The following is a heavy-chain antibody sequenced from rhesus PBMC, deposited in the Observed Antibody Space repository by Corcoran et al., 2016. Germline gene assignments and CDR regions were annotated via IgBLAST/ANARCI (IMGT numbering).Heavy chain of an antibody. CDR3: ARAREGSWNAFDL. D-gene: IGHD6-25*01. Sequence: QVQLQESGPGLVKPSETLSLTCAVSGVPISSYWWSWIRQSPGKGLECIGEINGHSDSHNYNPTLKGRITHSKDSSKNQCSLKLNSVPAADTAVYYCARAREGSWNAFDLWGQGLRVTVSS. CDR2: INGHSDSH. CDR1: GVPISSYW. V-gene: IGHV4-80*01. J-gene: IGHJ3*01.